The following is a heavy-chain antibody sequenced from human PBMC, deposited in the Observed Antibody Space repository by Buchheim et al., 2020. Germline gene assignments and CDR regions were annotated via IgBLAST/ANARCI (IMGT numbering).Heavy chain of an antibody. Sequence: QVQLVESGGGVVQPGRSLRLSCAASGFTFSSHAMHWVRQAPGKGLEWVAVISYDGSNKYYADSVKGRFTISRDNSKNTLYLQMNSLRAEDTAVYYCARDGSGQLAYSSGWGNFDYWGQGTL. V-gene: IGHV3-30-3*01. J-gene: IGHJ4*02. D-gene: IGHD6-19*01. CDR2: ISYDGSNK. CDR3: ARDGSGQLAYSSGWGNFDY. CDR1: GFTFSSHA.